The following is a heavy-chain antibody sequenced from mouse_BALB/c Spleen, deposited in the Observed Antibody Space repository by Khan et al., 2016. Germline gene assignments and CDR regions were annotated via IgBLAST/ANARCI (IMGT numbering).Heavy chain of an antibody. V-gene: IGHV1S41*01. CDR1: GYTFISYW. Sequence: LVKPGASVKLSCKASGYTFISYWINWIKQRPGKGLEWIGRIAPGSGSTQYNEMFKVKATLTVDTSSSTAYIQLSSLSSEDSAVFFCARGLGYVMDYWGQGTSVIVSS. J-gene: IGHJ4*01. CDR2: IAPGSGST. D-gene: IGHD4-1*01. CDR3: ARGLGYVMDY.